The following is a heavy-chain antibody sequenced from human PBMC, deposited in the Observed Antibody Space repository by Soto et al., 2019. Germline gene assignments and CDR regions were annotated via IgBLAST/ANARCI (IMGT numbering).Heavy chain of an antibody. CDR2: IRSQPYGGTA. D-gene: IGHD3-10*01. V-gene: IGHV3-49*03. Sequence: EVYLVESGGGLVEPGRSLRLSCTASGFPFGNFLMSWFRQAPGKGMEWVGFIRSQPYGGTAEYAASVRGRFTISRDDSKGIAYLQMNSLQTEESGVYYCIGSFPFWGQGTLVTVSS. CDR1: GFPFGNFL. CDR3: IGSFPF. J-gene: IGHJ4*02.